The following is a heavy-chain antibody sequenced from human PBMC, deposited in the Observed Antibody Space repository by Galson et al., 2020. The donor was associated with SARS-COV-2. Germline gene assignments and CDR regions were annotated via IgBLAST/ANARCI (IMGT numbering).Heavy chain of an antibody. V-gene: IGHV4-39*01. D-gene: IGHD2-2*01. CDR1: GGSTSSSPYY. CDR3: ARQWPGVCYSSSCHPIDY. J-gene: IGHJ4*02. Sequence: SETLTLTCSVSGGSTSSSPYYWGWIRQPPGKGLEWIGSISYSGSTLYNTSLKSRVTISIDTSKNQFSLKLSSVTAADTAVYYCARQWPGVCYSSSCHPIDYWGQGILVTVSS. CDR2: ISYSGST.